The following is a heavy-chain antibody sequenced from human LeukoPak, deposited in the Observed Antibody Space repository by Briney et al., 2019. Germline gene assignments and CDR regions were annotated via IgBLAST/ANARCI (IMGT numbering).Heavy chain of an antibody. CDR2: TYYRSKWYN. CDR1: GDSVSSNSAV. J-gene: IGHJ4*02. V-gene: IGHV6-1*01. Sequence: SQTLSLTCAISGDSVSSNSAVWTWIRQSPSRGLEWLGRTYYRSKWYNDYAVSVKGRITINPDTSKNHFSLQLNSVTPEDTAVYYCARESASGWAEYWGQGTLVTVSS. CDR3: ARESASGWAEY. D-gene: IGHD6-19*01.